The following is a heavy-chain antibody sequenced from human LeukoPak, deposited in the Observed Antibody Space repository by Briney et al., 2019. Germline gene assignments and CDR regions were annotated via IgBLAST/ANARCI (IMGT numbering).Heavy chain of an antibody. CDR1: GGTFSSYA. J-gene: IGHJ4*02. V-gene: IGHV1-69*06. Sequence: SVKVSCKASGGTFSSYAISWVRQAPGQGLEWMGGIIPIFGTANYAQKFQGRVTITADKSTSTAYMELSRLRSDDTAVYYCARGVPAADHFDYWGQGTLVTVSS. CDR3: ARGVPAADHFDY. D-gene: IGHD2-2*01. CDR2: IIPIFGTA.